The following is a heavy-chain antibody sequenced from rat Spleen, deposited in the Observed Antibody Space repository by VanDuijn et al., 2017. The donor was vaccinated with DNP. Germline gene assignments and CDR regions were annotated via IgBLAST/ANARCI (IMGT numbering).Heavy chain of an antibody. CDR1: GYSITSNY. CDR2: ISYSGST. J-gene: IGHJ2*01. Sequence: EVQLQESGPGLVKPSQSLSLTCSVTGYSITSNYWGWIRKFPGNKMEYIVNISYSGSTNYNPSLKSRFSITIDTSKNQFFLQLNSVTTADTATYYCARWSRYFDYWGQGVMVTVSS. V-gene: IGHV3-1*01. CDR3: ARWSRYFDY.